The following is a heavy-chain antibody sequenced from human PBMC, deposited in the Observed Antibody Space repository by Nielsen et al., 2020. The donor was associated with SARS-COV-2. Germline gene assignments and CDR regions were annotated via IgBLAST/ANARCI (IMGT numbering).Heavy chain of an antibody. CDR1: GFTFDDYA. J-gene: IGHJ4*02. CDR2: ISWNSGSI. Sequence: SLKISCAASGFTFDDYAMHWVRQAPGKGLEWVSGISWNSGSIGYADSVKGRFTISRDNAKNSLYLQMNSLRAEDTALYYCAKDLGYSSGLPDYWGQGTLVTVSS. CDR3: AKDLGYSSGLPDY. D-gene: IGHD6-19*01. V-gene: IGHV3-9*01.